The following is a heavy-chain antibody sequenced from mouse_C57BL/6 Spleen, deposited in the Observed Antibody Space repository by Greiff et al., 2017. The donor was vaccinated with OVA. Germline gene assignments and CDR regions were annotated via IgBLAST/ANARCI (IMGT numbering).Heavy chain of an antibody. CDR2: IDPSDSYT. Sequence: QVQLQQPGAELVRPGTSVKLSCKASGYTFTSYWMHWVKQRPGQGLEWIGVIDPSDSYTNYNQKFKGKATLTVVTSSSTAYMQLSSLTSEDSAVYYCAREESTRVTYFDYWGKGTTLTVSS. CDR1: GYTFTSYW. CDR3: AREESTRVTYFDY. D-gene: IGHD2-2*01. V-gene: IGHV1-59*01. J-gene: IGHJ2*01.